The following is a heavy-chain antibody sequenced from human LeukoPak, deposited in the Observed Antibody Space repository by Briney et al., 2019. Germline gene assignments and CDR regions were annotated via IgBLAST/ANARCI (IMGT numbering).Heavy chain of an antibody. Sequence: GGSLRLSCAASGFTFSSYAMSWVRQAPGKGLEWVSAISGSGGSTYYADSVKGRFTISRDNAKNSLYLQMNSLRAEDTALYYCARDAVLRNIAAAGYFDYWGQGTLVTVSS. D-gene: IGHD6-13*01. CDR1: GFTFSSYA. J-gene: IGHJ4*02. CDR3: ARDAVLRNIAAAGYFDY. V-gene: IGHV3-23*01. CDR2: ISGSGGST.